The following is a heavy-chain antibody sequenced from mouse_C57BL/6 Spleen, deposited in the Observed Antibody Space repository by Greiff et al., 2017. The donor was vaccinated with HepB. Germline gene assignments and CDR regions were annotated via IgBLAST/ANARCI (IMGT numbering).Heavy chain of an antibody. CDR3: ASRSITTVVATDWYFDV. V-gene: IGHV5-6*01. CDR1: GFTFSSYG. Sequence: EVQLVESGGDLVKHGGSLKLSCAASGFTFSSYGMSWVRQTPDKRLEWVATISSGGSYTYYPDSVKGRFTISRDNAKNTLYLQMSSLKSEDTAMYYCASRSITTVVATDWYFDVWGTGTTVTVSS. CDR2: ISSGGSYT. J-gene: IGHJ1*03. D-gene: IGHD1-1*01.